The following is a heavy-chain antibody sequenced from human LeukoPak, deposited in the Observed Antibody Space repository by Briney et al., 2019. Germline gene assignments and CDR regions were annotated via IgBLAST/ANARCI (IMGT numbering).Heavy chain of an antibody. D-gene: IGHD3-22*01. J-gene: IGHJ4*02. CDR1: GFTFSSYE. CDR3: ARDGYYYDSRGYTDQVNDY. Sequence: PGGSLRLSCAASGFTFSSYEMNWVRQAPGKGLEWVSYISSSGSTIYYADSVKGRFTISRDNAKNSLYLQMNSLRAEDTAVYYCARDGYYYDSRGYTDQVNDYWGQGTLVNGSS. CDR2: ISSSGSTI. V-gene: IGHV3-48*03.